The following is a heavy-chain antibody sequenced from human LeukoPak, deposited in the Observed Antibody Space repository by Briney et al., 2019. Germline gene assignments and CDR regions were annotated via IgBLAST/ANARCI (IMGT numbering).Heavy chain of an antibody. V-gene: IGHV4-61*02. D-gene: IGHD5-12*01. Sequence: SETLSLTCTVSGGSISSGSYYWSWVRQPAEKGLEWIGRIYTSGSTNYNPSLKSRVTISIDTPKNQFSLKLSSVTAADTAVYYCARGVATTNFDYWGQGTLVTVSS. CDR1: GGSISSGSYY. J-gene: IGHJ4*02. CDR2: IYTSGST. CDR3: ARGVATTNFDY.